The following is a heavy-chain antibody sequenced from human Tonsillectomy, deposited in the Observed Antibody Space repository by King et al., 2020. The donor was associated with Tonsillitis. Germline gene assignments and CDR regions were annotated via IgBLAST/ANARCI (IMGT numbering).Heavy chain of an antibody. J-gene: IGHJ4*02. V-gene: IGHV4-59*08. CDR1: GGSISSYY. CDR3: AGRAADSSCYYNI. D-gene: IGHD3-22*01. Sequence: VQLQESGPGLVKPSETLSLTCSVSGGSISSYYWSWLRQPPGKGLEWIGYIHYTGSTDYNPSLMSRVTISVDTSKNQFSLRLTSVTAADTAVYYFAGRAADSSCYYNIWGQGTLVTVSS. CDR2: IHYTGST.